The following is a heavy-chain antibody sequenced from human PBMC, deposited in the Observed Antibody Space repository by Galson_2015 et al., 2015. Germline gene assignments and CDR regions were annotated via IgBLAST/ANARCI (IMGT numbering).Heavy chain of an antibody. CDR1: GFTFSTFG. CDR3: ARDFLRGEVLSFLLDP. V-gene: IGHV3-30*03. CDR2: ISDDGRNK. Sequence: SLRLSCAASGFTFSTFGMYWVRQAPGKGLEWVAVISDDGRNKDYADSVRGRFTLSRDNTKNTLSLQMNSLRVEDTALYYCARDFLRGEVLSFLLDPWSQGTLVIVSS. D-gene: IGHD2/OR15-2a*01. J-gene: IGHJ5*02.